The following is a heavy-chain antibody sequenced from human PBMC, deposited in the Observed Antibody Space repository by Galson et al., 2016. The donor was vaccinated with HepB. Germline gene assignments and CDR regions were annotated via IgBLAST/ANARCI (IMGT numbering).Heavy chain of an antibody. V-gene: IGHV4-31*02. D-gene: IGHD6-13*01. CDR2: IYYSGNT. CDR1: GSISSGGYY. Sequence: GSISSGGYYCTWIRQLPGKGLEWIGYIYYSGNTYYNPSLKSRVTISVDMSKNQFSLNLSSVTAADTAVYYCAMRREGSSWPFDFWGQGTLVTVSS. J-gene: IGHJ4*02. CDR3: AMRREGSSWPFDF.